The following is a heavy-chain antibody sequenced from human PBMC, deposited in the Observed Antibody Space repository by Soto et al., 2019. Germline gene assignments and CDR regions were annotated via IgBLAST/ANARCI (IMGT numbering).Heavy chain of an antibody. CDR2: INPNSGGT. CDR1: GYTFTGYY. D-gene: IGHD5-18*01. V-gene: IGHV1-2*04. Sequence: ASVKVSCKASGYTFTGYYMHWVRQAPGQGLEWMGWINPNSGGTNYAQKFQGWVTMTRDTSISTAYMELSRLRSDDTAVYYCARHRGDTAMVSAFDIWGQGTMVTVS. J-gene: IGHJ3*02. CDR3: ARHRGDTAMVSAFDI.